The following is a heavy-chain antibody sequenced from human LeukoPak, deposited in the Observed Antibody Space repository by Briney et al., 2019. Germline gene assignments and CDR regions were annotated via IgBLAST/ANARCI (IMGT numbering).Heavy chain of an antibody. J-gene: IGHJ4*02. D-gene: IGHD6-19*01. V-gene: IGHV3-30*18. CDR1: GFTFSSYG. Sequence: GRSLRLSCAASGFTFSSYGMHWVRQAPGKGLEWVAVISYDGSNKYYADSVKSRFTISRDNSKNTLYLQMNSLRAEDTAVYYCAKNGLGQWLVPFDYWGQGTLVAVSS. CDR2: ISYDGSNK. CDR3: AKNGLGQWLVPFDY.